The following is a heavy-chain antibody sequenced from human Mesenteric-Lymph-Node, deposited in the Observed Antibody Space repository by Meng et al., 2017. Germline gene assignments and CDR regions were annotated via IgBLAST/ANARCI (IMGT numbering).Heavy chain of an antibody. CDR3: ARDGGSWFDP. CDR1: GFTFSSYA. J-gene: IGHJ5*02. V-gene: IGHV3-7*01. Sequence: GESLKISCAASGFTFSSYAMHWVRQAPGKGLEWVANIKQDGSEKYYVDSVKGRFTISRDNAKNSLYLQMNSLRAEDTAVYYCARDGGSWFDPWGQGTLVTVSS. CDR2: IKQDGSEK. D-gene: IGHD2-15*01.